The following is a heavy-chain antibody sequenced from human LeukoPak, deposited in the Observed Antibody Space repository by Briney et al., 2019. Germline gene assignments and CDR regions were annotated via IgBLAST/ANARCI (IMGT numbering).Heavy chain of an antibody. V-gene: IGHV3-23*01. D-gene: IGHD1-26*01. Sequence: PGGSLRLSCAASGFTFSSYAMSWVRQAPGKGLEWVSGISGSGDNTYYADSVKGRFTISRDNSKNMLYLQMNSLRAEDTAVYYCARGGGGSYYFDYWGQGTLVTVSS. CDR3: ARGGGGSYYFDY. J-gene: IGHJ4*02. CDR2: ISGSGDNT. CDR1: GFTFSSYA.